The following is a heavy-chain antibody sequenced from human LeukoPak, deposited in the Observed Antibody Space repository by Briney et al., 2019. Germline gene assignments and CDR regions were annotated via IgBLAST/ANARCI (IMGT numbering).Heavy chain of an antibody. CDR3: AKRPSDYGDYVTYFDY. V-gene: IGHV3-30*18. Sequence: HPGGSLRLSCAASGFSFISYGMHWVRQAPGKGPEWVGVISDDGRNKKYADSVKGRFTISRDNSKDTLYLQMNSLRDEDTAVYYCAKRPSDYGDYVTYFDYWGQGTLVTVSS. D-gene: IGHD4-17*01. J-gene: IGHJ4*02. CDR2: ISDDGRNK. CDR1: GFSFISYG.